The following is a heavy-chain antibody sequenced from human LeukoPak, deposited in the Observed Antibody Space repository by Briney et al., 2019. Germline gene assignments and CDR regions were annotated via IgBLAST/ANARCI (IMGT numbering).Heavy chain of an antibody. Sequence: GGSLRLSCAASGLTFSSYAMSWVRQAPGKGLEWVSAISGSGGSTYYADSVKGRFTISRDNSKNTLYLQMNSLRAEDTAVYYCANGGATTSYFGYWGQGTLVTVSS. V-gene: IGHV3-23*01. J-gene: IGHJ4*02. D-gene: IGHD1-26*01. CDR1: GLTFSSYA. CDR3: ANGGATTSYFGY. CDR2: ISGSGGST.